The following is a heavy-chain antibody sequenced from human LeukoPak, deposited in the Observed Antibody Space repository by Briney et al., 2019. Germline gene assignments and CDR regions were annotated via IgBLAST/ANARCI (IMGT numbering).Heavy chain of an antibody. V-gene: IGHV4-34*01. J-gene: IGHJ4*02. CDR2: INHSGST. CDR3: ARGRFDY. Sequence: NTSETLSLTCAVYGGSFSGYYWSWIRQPPGKGLVWIGEINHSGSTNYNPSLKSRVTISVDTSKNQFSLKLSSVTAADTAVYYCARGRFDYWGQGTLVTVSS. CDR1: GGSFSGYY.